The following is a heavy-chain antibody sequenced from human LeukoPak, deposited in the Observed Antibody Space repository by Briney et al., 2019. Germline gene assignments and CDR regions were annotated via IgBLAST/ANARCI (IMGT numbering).Heavy chain of an antibody. J-gene: IGHJ4*02. D-gene: IGHD2-15*01. CDR2: IIPIFGTA. CDR3: ARDRGYCSGGSCYFYYFDY. CDR1: GGTFSSYA. Sequence: SVKVSCKASGGTFSSYAISWVRQAPGQGLEWMGGIIPIFGTANYAQKFQGRVTITADESTSTAYMELSSLRPEDTAVYYCARDRGYCSGGSCYFYYFDYWGQGTLVTVSS. V-gene: IGHV1-69*01.